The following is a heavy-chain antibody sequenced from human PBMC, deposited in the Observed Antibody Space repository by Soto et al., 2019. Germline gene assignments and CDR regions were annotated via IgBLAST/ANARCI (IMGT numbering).Heavy chain of an antibody. J-gene: IGHJ6*03. CDR3: AFQYYDFWGQSGYYYYMDV. CDR2: INPSGGST. D-gene: IGHD3-3*01. CDR1: GYTFTSHY. Sequence: ASVKVSCKASGYTFTSHYMHWVRQAPGQGLEWMGIINPSGGSTSYAQKFQGRVTMTRDTSTSTVYMELSSLRSEDTAVYYCAFQYYDFWGQSGYYYYMDVWGKGTTVTVSS. V-gene: IGHV1-46*01.